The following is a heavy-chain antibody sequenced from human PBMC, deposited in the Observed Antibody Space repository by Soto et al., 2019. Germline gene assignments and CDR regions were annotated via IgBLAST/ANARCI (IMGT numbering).Heavy chain of an antibody. Sequence: GGSLRLSCAASGFTFDDYGMSWVRQAPGKGLEWVSGINWNGGSTGYADSVKGRFTISRDNAKNSLYLQMNSLRAEDTALYYCAREGGGFFDIVVVPAATEYYYYGMDVWGQGTTVTVSS. CDR1: GFTFDDYG. J-gene: IGHJ6*02. V-gene: IGHV3-20*04. D-gene: IGHD2-2*01. CDR3: AREGGGFFDIVVVPAATEYYYYGMDV. CDR2: INWNGGST.